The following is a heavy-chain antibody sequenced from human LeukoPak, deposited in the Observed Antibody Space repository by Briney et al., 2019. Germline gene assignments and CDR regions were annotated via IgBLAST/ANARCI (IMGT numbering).Heavy chain of an antibody. Sequence: GASVKVSCQASGYTFTNYYIHWVRQAPGQGLEWMGWINAKSGGTNYVEKFQGRVTLTRDTSINTVFMELRRLTFDDTAVYHCAREHPRNVDIWGQGTLVTVSS. V-gene: IGHV1-2*02. D-gene: IGHD2-15*01. J-gene: IGHJ4*02. CDR1: GYTFTNYY. CDR3: AREHPRNVDI. CDR2: INAKSGGT.